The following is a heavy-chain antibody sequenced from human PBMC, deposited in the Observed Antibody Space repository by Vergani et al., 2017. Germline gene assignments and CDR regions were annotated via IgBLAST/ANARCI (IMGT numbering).Heavy chain of an antibody. D-gene: IGHD2-2*02. Sequence: EVQVVESGGGLIKPGGSLRLSCVVSGITFKNDWINWVRQAPGKGLEWIGRIRSKNDGVTSAYAATQKGRFTISRDDSKDSVFLLVKNLKTEDTAVYFCYTDYHDYWGQGTLVTVSS. CDR2: IRSKNDGVTS. CDR1: GITFKNDW. J-gene: IGHJ4*02. V-gene: IGHV3-15*01. CDR3: YTDYHDY.